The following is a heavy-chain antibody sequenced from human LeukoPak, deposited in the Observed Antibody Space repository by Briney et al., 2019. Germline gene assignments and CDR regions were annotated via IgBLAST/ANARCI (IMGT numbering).Heavy chain of an antibody. CDR3: AKGYCSGGSCSIDY. CDR2: IWYDGSNK. D-gene: IGHD2-15*01. CDR1: AFSVTSNY. J-gene: IGHJ4*02. V-gene: IGHV3-33*06. Sequence: GGSLRLSCATSAFSVTSNYMSWVRQAPGKGLEWVAVIWYDGSNKYYADSVKGRFTISRDNSKNTLYLQMNSLRAEDTAVYYCAKGYCSGGSCSIDYWGQGTLVTVS.